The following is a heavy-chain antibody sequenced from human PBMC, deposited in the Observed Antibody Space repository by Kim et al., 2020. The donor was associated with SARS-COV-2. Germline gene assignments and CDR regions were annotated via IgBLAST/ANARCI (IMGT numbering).Heavy chain of an antibody. CDR2: ISGSGGST. V-gene: IGHV3-23*01. CDR1: GFTFSSYA. J-gene: IGHJ6*02. Sequence: GGSLRLSCAASGFTFSSYAMSWVRQAPGKGLEWVSAISGSGGSTYYADSVKGRFTISRDNSKNTLYLQMNSLRAEDTAVYYCAKEGGAYDILTGYYYYYGMDVWGQGTTVTVSS. CDR3: AKEGGAYDILTGYYYYYGMDV. D-gene: IGHD3-9*01.